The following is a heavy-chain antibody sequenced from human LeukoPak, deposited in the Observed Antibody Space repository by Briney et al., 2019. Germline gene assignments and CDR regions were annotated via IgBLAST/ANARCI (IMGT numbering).Heavy chain of an antibody. J-gene: IGHJ4*02. CDR3: ARVIFQWTFDY. D-gene: IGHD2-15*01. CDR2: INKDGSEK. V-gene: IGHV3-7*01. Sequence: PGGSPRLSSVPPGVTPSVSWMSAVRQAPGKGREWVANINKDGSEKYYVDSVKGRFTISRNNAKNSLYLQMDKLRAEDSAVYYCARVIFQWTFDYWGQGTLVTVSS. CDR1: GVTPSVSW.